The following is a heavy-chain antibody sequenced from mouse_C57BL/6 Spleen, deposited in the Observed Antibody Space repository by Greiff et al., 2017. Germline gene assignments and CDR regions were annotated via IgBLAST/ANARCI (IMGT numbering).Heavy chain of an antibody. CDR3: ARSHYYGFDY. Sequence: VQLQQPGAELVRPGASVKLSCKASGYTFTDYYINWVKQRPGQGLEWIARIYPGSGNTYYNEKFKGKATLTAEKSSSTAYMQLSSLTSEDSAVYFCARSHYYGFDYWGQGTTLTVSS. CDR2: IYPGSGNT. CDR1: GYTFTDYY. V-gene: IGHV1-76*01. D-gene: IGHD1-2*01. J-gene: IGHJ2*01.